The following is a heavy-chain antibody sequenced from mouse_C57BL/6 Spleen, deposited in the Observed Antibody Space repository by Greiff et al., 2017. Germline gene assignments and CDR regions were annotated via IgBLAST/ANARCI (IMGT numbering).Heavy chain of an antibody. D-gene: IGHD2-5*01. J-gene: IGHJ4*01. Sequence: EVKLMESGPGMVKPSQSLSLTCTVTGYSITSGYDWHWIRHFPGNKLEWMGYISYSGSTNYNPSLKSRISITHDTSKNHFFLKLNSVTTEDTATYYCARAYYSNYAYYAMDYWGQGTSVTVSS. CDR2: ISYSGST. CDR1: GYSITSGYD. CDR3: ARAYYSNYAYYAMDY. V-gene: IGHV3-1*01.